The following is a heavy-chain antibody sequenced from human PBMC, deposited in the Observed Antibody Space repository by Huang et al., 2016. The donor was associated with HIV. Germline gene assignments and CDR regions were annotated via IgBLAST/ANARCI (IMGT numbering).Heavy chain of an antibody. J-gene: IGHJ3*01. Sequence: QVQLVQSGAEVRKPGSSVKVSCRASGGSFNNFGINWVRQAPGQGLECMGGIIPRIGTRNDAQSFQGRVTITADETTGVVYMELSSLRSDDTAVYFCAKRGGAWGSPYAFDLWGPGTMVTVSS. CDR2: IIPRIGTR. CDR1: GGSFNNFG. CDR3: AKRGGAWGSPYAFDL. D-gene: IGHD3-16*01. V-gene: IGHV1-69*13.